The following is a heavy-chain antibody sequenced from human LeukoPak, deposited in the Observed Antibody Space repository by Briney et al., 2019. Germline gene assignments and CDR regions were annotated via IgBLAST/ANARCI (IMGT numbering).Heavy chain of an antibody. CDR1: GFTFGSYS. CDR2: IDSNSNFM. D-gene: IGHD3-16*01. J-gene: IGHJ4*02. CDR3: AKDLGYDYVWGEGNLYDF. V-gene: IGHV3-21*04. Sequence: PGGSLRLSCAASGFTFGSYSMTWVRQAPGKGLEWVSLIDSNSNFMNYADSVKGRFTISRDNSKNTLYLQMNSLRAEDTAVYYCAKDLGYDYVWGEGNLYDFWGQGTLVTVSS.